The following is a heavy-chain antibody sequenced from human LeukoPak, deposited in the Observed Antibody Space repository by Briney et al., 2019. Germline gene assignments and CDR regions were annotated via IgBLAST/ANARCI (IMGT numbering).Heavy chain of an antibody. Sequence: SETLSLTCTVSGGSISSYYWSWIRQPPGKGLEWIGYIYYSGSTNYNPSLKSRVTISVDTSKNQFSLKLSSVTAADTAVYYCARDLWGITIFGVALDAFDIWGQGTMVTVSS. CDR1: GGSISSYY. J-gene: IGHJ3*02. D-gene: IGHD3-3*01. V-gene: IGHV4-59*12. CDR3: ARDLWGITIFGVALDAFDI. CDR2: IYYSGST.